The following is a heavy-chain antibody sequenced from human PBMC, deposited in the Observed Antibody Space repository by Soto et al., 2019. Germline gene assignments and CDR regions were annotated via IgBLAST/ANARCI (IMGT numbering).Heavy chain of an antibody. J-gene: IGHJ6*02. CDR2: IYYSGST. CDR1: GGSISSGGYY. V-gene: IGHV4-31*03. D-gene: IGHD1-20*01. Sequence: QVQLQESGPGLVKPSQTLSLTCTVSGGSISSGGYYWSWIRQHPGKGLEWIGYIYYSGSTYYNPYLKSRVTISVDTSKNQFSLKLSSVTAADTAVYYCAGNNRGHYYYYGMDVWGQGTTVTVSS. CDR3: AGNNRGHYYYYGMDV.